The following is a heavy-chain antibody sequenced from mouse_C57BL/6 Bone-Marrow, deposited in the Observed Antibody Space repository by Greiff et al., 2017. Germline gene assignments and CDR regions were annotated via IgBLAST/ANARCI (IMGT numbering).Heavy chain of an antibody. V-gene: IGHV1-47*01. CDR3: ARNPYYYGSSYWYFDV. CDR1: GYTFTTYP. Sequence: VQLQQSGAELVKPGASVKMSCKASGYTFTTYPIEWMKQNHGKSLEWIGNFHPYNDDTKYNEKLKGKAKFTVEKSSSTVYLELSRLTADDSAVYDCARNPYYYGSSYWYFDVWGTGTTVTVSS. CDR2: FHPYNDDT. J-gene: IGHJ1*03. D-gene: IGHD1-1*01.